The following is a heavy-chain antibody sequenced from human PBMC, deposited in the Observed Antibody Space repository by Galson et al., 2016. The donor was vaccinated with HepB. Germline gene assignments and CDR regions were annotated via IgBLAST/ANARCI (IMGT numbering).Heavy chain of an antibody. D-gene: IGHD1-26*01. CDR2: IYPGDSDT. V-gene: IGHV5-51*01. Sequence: QSGAEVKKPGESLKISCLGSGDIFRSHWIAWVRQKPGKGLEWMGLIYPGDSDTKYSPSFQGRVTISADKSLSTAYLQWSSLKASDTATYYCASQRFSGSYGWFDPWGRGTLVTVSS. CDR3: ASQRFSGSYGWFDP. J-gene: IGHJ2*01. CDR1: GDIFRSHW.